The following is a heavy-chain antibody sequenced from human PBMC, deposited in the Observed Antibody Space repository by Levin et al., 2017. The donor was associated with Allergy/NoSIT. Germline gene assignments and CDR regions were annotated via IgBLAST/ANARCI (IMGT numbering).Heavy chain of an antibody. J-gene: IGHJ3*02. D-gene: IGHD3-10*01. CDR3: ARDQGRLWFGELAARDAFDI. CDR1: GYTFTGYY. V-gene: IGHV1-2*02. CDR2: INPNSGGT. Sequence: ASVKVSCKASGYTFTGYYMHWVRQAPGQGLEWMGWINPNSGGTNYAQKFQGRVTMTRDTSISTAYMELSRLRSDDTAVYYCARDQGRLWFGELAARDAFDIWGQGTMVTVSS.